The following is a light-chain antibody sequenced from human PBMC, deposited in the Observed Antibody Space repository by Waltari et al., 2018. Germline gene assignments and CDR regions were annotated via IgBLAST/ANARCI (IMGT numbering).Light chain of an antibody. J-gene: IGKJ1*01. V-gene: IGKV1-12*01. CDR1: QGVRTN. CDR2: SAS. CDR3: QQATSFPRT. Sequence: IQMTQSPSSVSASVGARVTITRRASQGVRTNLAWYQQKPGKAPSLLLYSASTLQSGVPSRFSGSGSGTEFTLTISSLQPEDFASYYCQQATSFPRTFGQGTKVEVK.